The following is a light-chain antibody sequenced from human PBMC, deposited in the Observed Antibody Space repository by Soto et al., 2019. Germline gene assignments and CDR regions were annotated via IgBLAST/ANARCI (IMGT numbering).Light chain of an antibody. CDR2: RNN. J-gene: IGLJ1*01. V-gene: IGLV1-47*01. CDR1: SSNIGSNY. CDR3: EAWDDRLSGSYV. Sequence: QCALTQPPSASGTPGQRVAISCSGSSSNIGSNYVYWYQQLPGTAPKLLIYRNNQRPSGVPDRFSGSKSGTSASLAISGLRSEDEAEYYCEAWDDRLSGSYVFGTGTKVTVL.